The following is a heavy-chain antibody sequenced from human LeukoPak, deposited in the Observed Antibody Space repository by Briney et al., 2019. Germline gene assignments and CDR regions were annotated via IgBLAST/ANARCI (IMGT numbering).Heavy chain of an antibody. V-gene: IGHV3-7*04. D-gene: IGHD4-17*01. Sequence: GGSLRLSCAASGFTFSSYWMSWVRQAPGKGPQWVANINQDGSEKYYVDSVKGRFTISRDSAKNSLYLQMKSLRTEDTAVYYCARYGALDYWGQGTLVTVSS. CDR3: ARYGALDY. CDR2: INQDGSEK. J-gene: IGHJ4*02. CDR1: GFTFSSYW.